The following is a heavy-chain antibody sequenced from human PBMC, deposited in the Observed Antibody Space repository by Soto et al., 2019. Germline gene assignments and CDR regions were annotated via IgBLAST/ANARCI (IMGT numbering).Heavy chain of an antibody. Sequence: PSETLSLTCTVSGGSISSGGYYWSWIRQHPGKGLEWIGYIYYSGSTYYNPSLKSRVTISVDTSKNQFSLKLSSVTAADTAVYYCARRGTTVTTVDYWGQGTLVTVSS. D-gene: IGHD4-17*01. J-gene: IGHJ4*02. CDR1: GGSISSGGYY. V-gene: IGHV4-31*03. CDR2: IYYSGST. CDR3: ARRGTTVTTVDY.